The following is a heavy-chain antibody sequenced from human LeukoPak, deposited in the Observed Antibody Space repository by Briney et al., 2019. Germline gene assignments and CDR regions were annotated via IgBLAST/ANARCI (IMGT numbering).Heavy chain of an antibody. CDR2: IYPGDSDT. Sequence: GESLKISCKGSGYSFTSYWIGWVRQMPGKGLEWMGIIYPGDSDTRYSPSFQGQVTTSADKSISTAYLQWSSLKASDTAMYYCARRGYGRYCSGGSCPGAFDIWGQGTMVTVSS. CDR3: ARRGYGRYCSGGSCPGAFDI. CDR1: GYSFTSYW. V-gene: IGHV5-51*01. D-gene: IGHD2-15*01. J-gene: IGHJ3*02.